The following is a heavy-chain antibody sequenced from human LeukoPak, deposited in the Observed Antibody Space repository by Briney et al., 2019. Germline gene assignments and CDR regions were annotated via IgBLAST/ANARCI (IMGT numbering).Heavy chain of an antibody. CDR2: IYYSGST. CDR3: ARKNYHEAFDI. CDR1: GGSISSYY. Sequence: SETLSLTCTVSGGSISSYYWSWIRQPPGKGLEWIGYIYYSGSTNYNPSLKSRVTISVDTSKNQFSLKLSSVTAADTAVYYCARKNYHEAFDIWGQGTMVTVSS. V-gene: IGHV4-59*01. J-gene: IGHJ3*02. D-gene: IGHD5-24*01.